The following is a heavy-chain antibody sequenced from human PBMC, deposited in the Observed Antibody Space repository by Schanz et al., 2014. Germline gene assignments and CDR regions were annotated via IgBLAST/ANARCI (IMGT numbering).Heavy chain of an antibody. CDR3: ARDVGGCSSSTSFYAFEI. J-gene: IGHJ3*02. CDR1: GGSISSGSYY. CDR2: IYTSGST. V-gene: IGHV4-61*02. Sequence: QVQLQESGPGLVKPSQTLSLTCTVSGGSISSGSYYWSWIRQPAGRGLEWIGRIYTSGSTNYNPSRNMGVSIKVNTTKNQFPLKRSCGTAADTAVYYCARDVGGCSSSTSFYAFEIWGQGTMVTVSS. D-gene: IGHD2-2*01.